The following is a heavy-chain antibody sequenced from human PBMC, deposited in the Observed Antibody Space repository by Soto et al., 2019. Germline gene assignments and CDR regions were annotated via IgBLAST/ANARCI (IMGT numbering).Heavy chain of an antibody. J-gene: IGHJ4*02. Sequence: SETLSLTCTVSGGSISSYYWSWIRQPPGKGLEWIGYIYYSGSTNYNPSLKSRVTISVDTSKNQFSLKLSSVTAADTAVYYCARAKRSNFYYFDYWGQGTLVTVSS. D-gene: IGHD1-1*01. V-gene: IGHV4-59*01. CDR1: GGSISSYY. CDR2: IYYSGST. CDR3: ARAKRSNFYYFDY.